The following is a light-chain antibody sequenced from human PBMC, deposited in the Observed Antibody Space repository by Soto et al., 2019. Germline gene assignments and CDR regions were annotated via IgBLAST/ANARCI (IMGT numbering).Light chain of an antibody. J-gene: IGLJ3*02. V-gene: IGLV1-47*01. CDR2: RYN. CDR1: SSNIGSNY. CDR3: AAWDDSFWV. Sequence: QLVLTQPPSASGTPGQRVTISCSGSSSNIGSNYVYWYQQLPGTAPKLLIYRYNQRPSGVPDRFSGSKSGTSASLAISGLRSEDEADYYCAAWDDSFWVFGGGTKLTVL.